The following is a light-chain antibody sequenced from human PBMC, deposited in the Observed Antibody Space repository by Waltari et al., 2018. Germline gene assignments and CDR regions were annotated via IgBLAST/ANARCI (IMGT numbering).Light chain of an antibody. CDR1: QIIVDA. Sequence: VLTQSPATLSLSPGDRAALSCRASQIIVDAIAWYQQRPGQTPRLLIYDASNRAPGIPARFSGSGSGTDFTITISSLETEDFAVYYCQQRRNWPLSFGQGTRLEIK. J-gene: IGKJ5*01. V-gene: IGKV3-11*01. CDR3: QQRRNWPLS. CDR2: DAS.